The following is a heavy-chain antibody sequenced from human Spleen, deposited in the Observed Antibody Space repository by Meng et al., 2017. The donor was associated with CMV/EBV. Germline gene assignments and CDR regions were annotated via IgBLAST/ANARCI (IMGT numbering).Heavy chain of an antibody. Sequence: ASVKVSCKASGYTFIGYYIHWVRQAPGHWLEWMGWINPNPNSGSTAYAQKFQGRVTLTRDTSISTVYMELNRLRSDDTAVYYCARIPSDCSSTSCYYYYGMDVWGQGTTVTVSS. V-gene: IGHV1-2*02. CDR1: GYTFIGYY. CDR3: ARIPSDCSSTSCYYYYGMDV. CDR2: INPNPNSGST. D-gene: IGHD2-2*01. J-gene: IGHJ6*02.